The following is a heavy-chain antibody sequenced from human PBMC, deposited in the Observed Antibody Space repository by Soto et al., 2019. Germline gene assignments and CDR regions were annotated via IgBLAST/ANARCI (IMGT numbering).Heavy chain of an antibody. J-gene: IGHJ3*01. Sequence: EVQLVESGGGLVQPGRSLRLSCAASGFIFDDYAMHWVRQAPGKGLEWVSGISWKSGTTGYAGSVKGRFTISRDNANNSLYLQMTSLRAEDTALYYCARNIDKYVGDYRPNAFDVWGQGTLVTVSS. D-gene: IGHD4-17*01. V-gene: IGHV3-9*01. CDR1: GFIFDDYA. CDR2: ISWKSGTT. CDR3: ARNIDKYVGDYRPNAFDV.